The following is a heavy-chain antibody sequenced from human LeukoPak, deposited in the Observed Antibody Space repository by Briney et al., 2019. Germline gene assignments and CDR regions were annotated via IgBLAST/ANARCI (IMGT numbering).Heavy chain of an antibody. V-gene: IGHV1-24*01. CDR3: ATYYGGDTAFDY. D-gene: IGHD3-22*01. CDR1: GYRLADVY. CDR2: FDPGHGEK. J-gene: IGHJ4*02. Sequence: GASVKVSCRVSGYRLADVYIHWVRQAPGPGLEWMGGFDPGHGEKLYAQKFQGRVSMTEDTSTDTAFMELSSLRSEDTAIYYCATYYGGDTAFDYWGQGTLVTVSS.